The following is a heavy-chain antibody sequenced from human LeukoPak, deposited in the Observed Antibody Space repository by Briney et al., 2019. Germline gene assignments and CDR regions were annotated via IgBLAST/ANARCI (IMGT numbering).Heavy chain of an antibody. D-gene: IGHD5-12*01. CDR3: ARTLLYSGYDSGSWFDP. CDR1: GYTFSSYY. CDR2: IIPSDGFT. V-gene: IGHV1-46*01. J-gene: IGHJ5*02. Sequence: ASVKVSCKASGYTFSSYYVHWVRQAPGQGLEWMGMIIPSDGFTSYAQKFQGRVTMTRDMSTSTVYMELSSLRSDDTAVYYCARTLLYSGYDSGSWFDPWGQGTLVTVSS.